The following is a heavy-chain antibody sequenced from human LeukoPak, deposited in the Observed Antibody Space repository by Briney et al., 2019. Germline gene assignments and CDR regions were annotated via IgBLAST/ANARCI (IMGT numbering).Heavy chain of an antibody. V-gene: IGHV1-46*01. Sequence: ASVKVSCTASGYTFTYYYMNWVRQAPGQGLKWMGIINPSGGSTSYTQKFQGRVTMTRDTSTSTVYMELSSLRSGDTAVYYCARGGVVGPTTNFAYWGQGTLVTVSS. CDR2: INPSGGST. CDR1: GYTFTYYY. D-gene: IGHD1-26*01. CDR3: ARGGVVGPTTNFAY. J-gene: IGHJ4*02.